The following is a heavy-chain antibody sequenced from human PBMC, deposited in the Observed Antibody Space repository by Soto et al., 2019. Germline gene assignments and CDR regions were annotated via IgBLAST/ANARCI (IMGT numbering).Heavy chain of an antibody. CDR2: IIPIFGTA. J-gene: IGHJ6*02. CDR3: ATSVSNYDYDGRDV. CDR1: GVTFSSYA. Sequence: QVQLVQSGAEVTKPGSSVKVSCEASGVTFSSYAISWVRQAPGPGLEWMGGIIPIFGTANYAQKFQGRVTVTAGEATSTAYMELSSLRSEDTAVYYCATSVSNYDYDGRDVWGQGATVTVSS. D-gene: IGHD6-19*01. V-gene: IGHV1-69*12.